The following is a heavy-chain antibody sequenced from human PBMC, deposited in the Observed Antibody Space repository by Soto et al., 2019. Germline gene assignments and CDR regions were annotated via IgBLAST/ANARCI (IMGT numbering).Heavy chain of an antibody. J-gene: IGHJ4*02. CDR2: VYHSGTT. D-gene: IGHD3-10*01. CDR1: GASIGTNNW. Sequence: PSETLSLTCAVSGASIGTNNWWSCVRQPPGKGLEWIGEVYHSGTTNCNPSLKSRVTISIDNSKNQFSLRLTSMTAADTAVYYCARGQQASRTRGVQGFDYWGQGTLVTVSS. CDR3: ARGQQASRTRGVQGFDY. V-gene: IGHV4-4*02.